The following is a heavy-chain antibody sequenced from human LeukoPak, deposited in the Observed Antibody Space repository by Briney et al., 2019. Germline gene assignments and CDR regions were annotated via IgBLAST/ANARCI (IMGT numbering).Heavy chain of an antibody. CDR2: IIPIFGTA. V-gene: IGHV1-69*01. D-gene: IGHD2-21*02. CDR1: GGTFSSYA. Sequence: APVKVSCKASGGTFSSYAISWVRQAPGQGLEWMGGIIPIFGTANYAQKFQGRVTITADESTSTAYMELSSLRSEDTAVYYCASAYCGGDCYPRSFDIWGQGTMVTVSS. J-gene: IGHJ3*02. CDR3: ASAYCGGDCYPRSFDI.